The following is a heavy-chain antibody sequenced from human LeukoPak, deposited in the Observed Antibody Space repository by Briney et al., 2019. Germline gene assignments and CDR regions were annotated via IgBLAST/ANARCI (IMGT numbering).Heavy chain of an antibody. Sequence: SETLSLTCTVSGDSISSYYWSWIRQPPGKGLEWIGYIYYSGSTDYNPSLKSRVTISLDTSKNQFSLRLSSVTAADTAVYYCARSYNNAGYFYYGMDVWGQGTTVTVSS. CDR1: GDSISSYY. V-gene: IGHV4-59*08. CDR3: ARSYNNAGYFYYGMDV. D-gene: IGHD5-24*01. J-gene: IGHJ6*02. CDR2: IYYSGST.